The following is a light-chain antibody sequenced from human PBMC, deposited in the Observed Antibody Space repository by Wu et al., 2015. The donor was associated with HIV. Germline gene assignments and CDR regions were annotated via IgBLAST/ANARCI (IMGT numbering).Light chain of an antibody. Sequence: EIVLTQSPGTLSLSPGERATLSCRASQSVGSSYLAWYQQKFGQAPRLLISGASSRATGIPDRFSGSGSGTDFTLTISRLEPEDFVVYYCQQYGSSPRTFGQGTKVEIK. CDR3: QQYGSSPRT. V-gene: IGKV3-20*01. J-gene: IGKJ1*01. CDR2: GAS. CDR1: QSVGSSY.